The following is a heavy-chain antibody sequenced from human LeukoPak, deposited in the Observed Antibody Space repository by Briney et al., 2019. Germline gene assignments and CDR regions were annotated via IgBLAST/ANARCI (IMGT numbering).Heavy chain of an antibody. V-gene: IGHV3-7*01. Sequence: GGSLRLSCAASGFTFSSYWMSWVRQAPGKGLEWVANIKQDGSEKYYVDSVKGRFTISRDNAKNSLYLQMNSLRAEDTAVYYCARDLSLELVDYGMDVWGQGTTVTVSS. CDR2: IKQDGSEK. J-gene: IGHJ6*02. CDR3: ARDLSLELVDYGMDV. D-gene: IGHD6-6*01. CDR1: GFTFSSYW.